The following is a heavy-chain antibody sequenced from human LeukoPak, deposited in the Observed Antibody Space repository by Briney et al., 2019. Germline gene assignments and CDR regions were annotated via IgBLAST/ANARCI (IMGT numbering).Heavy chain of an antibody. V-gene: IGHV1-69*05. D-gene: IGHD1-7*01. CDR3: ARDGLGLPNWFDP. CDR1: GGTFSSYA. Sequence: GSSVKVSCKASGGTFSSYAISWVRQAPGQGLEWMGGIIPIFGTANYAQKFQGRVTITTDESTSTAYMELSSLRSEDTAVYYCARDGLGLPNWFDPWGQGTLVTVSS. J-gene: IGHJ5*02. CDR2: IIPIFGTA.